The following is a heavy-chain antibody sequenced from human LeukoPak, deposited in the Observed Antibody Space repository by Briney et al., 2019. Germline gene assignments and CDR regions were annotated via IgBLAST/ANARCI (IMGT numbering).Heavy chain of an antibody. J-gene: IGHJ4*02. D-gene: IGHD1-26*01. V-gene: IGHV3-21*01. CDR1: GFTFSSYS. CDR3: ARDSLTLLRGWIDY. Sequence: PGGSLRLSCAASGFTFSSYSMNWVRQAPGKGLEWVSSISSSSSYIYYADSVKGRFTISRDNAKNSLYLQMNSLRAEDTAVYYCARDSLTLLRGWIDYWGQGTLVTVSS. CDR2: ISSSSSYI.